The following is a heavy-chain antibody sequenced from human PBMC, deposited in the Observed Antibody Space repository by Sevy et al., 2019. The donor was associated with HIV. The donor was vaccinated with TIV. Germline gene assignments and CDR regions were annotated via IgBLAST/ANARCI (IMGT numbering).Heavy chain of an antibody. J-gene: IGHJ4*02. V-gene: IGHV3-23*01. CDR1: GFTFSSYA. D-gene: IGHD3-3*01. CDR2: ISGSGGST. CDR3: AKDYDFWSGYSRYFDY. Sequence: GGSLRLSCAASGFTFSSYAMSWVRQAPGKGLEWVSAISGSGGSTYYADSVKGRFTISRDNSKNTLYLQMNSLRAEDTVVYYCAKDYDFWSGYSRYFDYWGQGTLVTVSS.